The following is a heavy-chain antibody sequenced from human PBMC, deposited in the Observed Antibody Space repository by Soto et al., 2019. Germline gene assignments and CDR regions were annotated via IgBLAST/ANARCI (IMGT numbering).Heavy chain of an antibody. CDR2: INHSGST. D-gene: IGHD3-16*02. Sequence: SETLSLTCAVYGGSFSGYYWSWIRQPPGKGLEWIGEINHSGSTNYNPSLKSRVTISVDTSKNQFSLKLSSVTAADTAVYYCARGGDDYVWGSYPLPLDYWGQGTLVTVPQ. CDR1: GGSFSGYY. J-gene: IGHJ4*02. V-gene: IGHV4-34*01. CDR3: ARGGDDYVWGSYPLPLDY.